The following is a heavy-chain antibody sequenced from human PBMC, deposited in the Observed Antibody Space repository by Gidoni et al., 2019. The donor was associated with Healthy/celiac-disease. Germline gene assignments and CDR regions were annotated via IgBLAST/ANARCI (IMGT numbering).Heavy chain of an antibody. J-gene: IGHJ6*02. CDR1: GGSISSSSYY. CDR2: IYYSGST. CDR3: ASPKLRWGARRTSDYYGMDV. D-gene: IGHD4-17*01. Sequence: QLQLQESGPGLVKPSETLSLTCTVSGGSISSSSYYWGWIRQPPGKGLEWIGSIYYSGSTYYNPSLKSRVTISVDTSKNQFSLKLSSVTAADTAVYYCASPKLRWGARRTSDYYGMDVWGQGTTVTVSS. V-gene: IGHV4-39*01.